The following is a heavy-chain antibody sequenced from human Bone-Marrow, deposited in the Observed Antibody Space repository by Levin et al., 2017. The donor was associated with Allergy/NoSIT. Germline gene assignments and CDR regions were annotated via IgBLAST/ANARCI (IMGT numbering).Heavy chain of an antibody. CDR1: GFTFEDYA. J-gene: IGHJ3*02. Sequence: LSLTCAASGFTFEDYAMHWVRQAPGKGLQWVSGISWNGGTLDYADSVKGRFTISRDNAKNFLYLQMNSLKTEDTALYFCARGEALDIWGQGTMVAVS. V-gene: IGHV3-9*01. CDR2: ISWNGGTL. CDR3: ARGEALDI.